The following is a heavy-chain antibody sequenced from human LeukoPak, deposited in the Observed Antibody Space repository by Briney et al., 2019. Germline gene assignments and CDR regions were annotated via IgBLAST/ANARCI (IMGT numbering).Heavy chain of an antibody. V-gene: IGHV4-34*01. Sequence: SETLSLTCAVYGGSFSGYYWSWIHQPPGKGLEWIGEINHSGSTNYNPSLKSRVTISVDTSKNQFSLKLSSVTAADTAVYYCARAVQDLWGRGTLVTVSS. CDR3: ARAVQDL. CDR2: INHSGST. J-gene: IGHJ2*01. CDR1: GGSFSGYY.